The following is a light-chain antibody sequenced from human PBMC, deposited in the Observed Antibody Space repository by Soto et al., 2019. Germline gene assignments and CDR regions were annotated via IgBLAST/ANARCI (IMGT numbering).Light chain of an antibody. V-gene: IGKV1-5*01. CDR3: QQYNSYLMYT. Sequence: DIQMTQSPSTLSASVGDRVTISCRASQSITGWLAWYQQKPGKAPKLLIYDASSLESGVPSRFSGSGSGTEFTLTISSLQPDDFATYYCQQYNSYLMYTFGQGTNLEIK. J-gene: IGKJ2*01. CDR1: QSITGW. CDR2: DAS.